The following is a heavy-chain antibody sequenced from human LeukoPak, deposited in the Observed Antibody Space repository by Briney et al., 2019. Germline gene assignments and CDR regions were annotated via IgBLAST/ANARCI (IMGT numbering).Heavy chain of an antibody. Sequence: GGSLRLSCAAAGFSLNYDWMSWVRQAPGKGLEWVGRIKSKTDGGTTEYAAPVKGRLTISRDDSRNTLYVQMSSLKSEDTAVYYCVRDQYCASSSCPGAFDLWGQGTVVTVSS. CDR3: VRDQYCASSSCPGAFDL. V-gene: IGHV3-15*01. D-gene: IGHD2-2*01. CDR1: GFSLNYDW. CDR2: IKSKTDGGTT. J-gene: IGHJ3*01.